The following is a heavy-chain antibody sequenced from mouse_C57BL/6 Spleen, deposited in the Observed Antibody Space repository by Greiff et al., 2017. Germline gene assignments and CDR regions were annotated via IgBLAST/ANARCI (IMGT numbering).Heavy chain of an antibody. V-gene: IGHV1-69*01. Sequence: QVQLQQPGAELVMPGASVKLSCKASGYTFTSYWMHWVKQRPGQGLEWIGEIDPSDSYTNYNQKFKGKSTLTLDKSSSTAYMQLSSLTSEDSAVYYCARTASRRSMDYWGQGTSVTVSS. CDR3: ARTASRRSMDY. CDR1: GYTFTSYW. D-gene: IGHD1-2*01. CDR2: IDPSDSYT. J-gene: IGHJ4*01.